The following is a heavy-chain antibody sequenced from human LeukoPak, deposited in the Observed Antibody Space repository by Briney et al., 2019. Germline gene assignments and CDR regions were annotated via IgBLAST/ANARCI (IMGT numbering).Heavy chain of an antibody. Sequence: SVKVSCKASGGTFSSYAISWVLQTPGQGLEWMGGIIPVFGTANYAQKFQGRVTITADESTSTAYMELSSLRSEDTAVYYCARDPELDYYDSSGYAHFEYWGQGTLVTVSS. D-gene: IGHD3-22*01. V-gene: IGHV1-69*13. CDR2: IIPVFGTA. J-gene: IGHJ4*02. CDR1: GGTFSSYA. CDR3: ARDPELDYYDSSGYAHFEY.